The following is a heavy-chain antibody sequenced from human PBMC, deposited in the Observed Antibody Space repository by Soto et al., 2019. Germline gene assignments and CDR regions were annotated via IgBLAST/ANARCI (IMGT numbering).Heavy chain of an antibody. J-gene: IGHJ4*02. CDR1: GFSFDTYN. CDR2: ISSGRPDI. D-gene: IGHD6-19*01. V-gene: IGHV3-21*01. CDR3: ARDHLGIAAGDFDL. Sequence: GGSLRLSCAASGFSFDTYNMNWVRQAPGRGLEWVSSISSGRPDIFYADSVRGRFTISRDDAKKSLFLQMNSLRADDTAVYYCARDHLGIAAGDFDLWGQGTLVTVSS.